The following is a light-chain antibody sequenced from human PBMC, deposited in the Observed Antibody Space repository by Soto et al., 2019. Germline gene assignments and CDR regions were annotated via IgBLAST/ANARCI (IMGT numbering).Light chain of an antibody. CDR1: QSISSSY. V-gene: IGKV3-20*01. Sequence: EVVLTQSPGTLSLSPGERATLSCRASQSISSSYLAWYQQKPGQAPRLLIYSASSRATGIPDRFSGSGSGTDSTITISRLEPEDFAVYYCQQYGSSRTFGQGTKVEFK. CDR2: SAS. CDR3: QQYGSSRT. J-gene: IGKJ1*01.